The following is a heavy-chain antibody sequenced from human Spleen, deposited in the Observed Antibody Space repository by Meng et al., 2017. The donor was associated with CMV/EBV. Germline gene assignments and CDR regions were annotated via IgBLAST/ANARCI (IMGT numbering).Heavy chain of an antibody. V-gene: IGHV4-39*07. D-gene: IGHD2-15*01. CDR3: ARGMVVVVAAEDWFDP. J-gene: IGHJ5*02. CDR1: GGSISSSSYY. Sequence: LRLSCTVSGGSISSSSYYWGWIRQPPGKGLEWIGSIYYSGSTYYNPSLKSRVTISVDTSKNQFSLKLSSVTAADTAVYYCARGMVVVVAAEDWFDPWGQGTLVTVSS. CDR2: IYYSGST.